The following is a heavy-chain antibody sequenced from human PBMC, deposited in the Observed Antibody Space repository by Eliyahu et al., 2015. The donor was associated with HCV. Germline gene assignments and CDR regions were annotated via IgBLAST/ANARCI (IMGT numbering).Heavy chain of an antibody. CDR2: IIPISGTP. Sequence: QVQVVQSGSEVRKPGSSVKVSCKASGGPFSPYRVFWVRQAPGQGLEWMGGIIPISGTPNYAAKFQGRVTISADENTRTTYLELISLGPEDTAVFYCVRDSGYDTGGYFPQTWGQGTLVIVSS. J-gene: IGHJ4*02. CDR3: VRDSGYDTGGYFPQT. D-gene: IGHD2-8*02. V-gene: IGHV1-69*01. CDR1: GGPFSPYR.